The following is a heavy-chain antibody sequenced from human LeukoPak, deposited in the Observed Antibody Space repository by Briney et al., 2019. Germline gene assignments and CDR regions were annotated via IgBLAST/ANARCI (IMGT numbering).Heavy chain of an antibody. CDR1: GFTFSNYG. Sequence: GGSLRLSCAASGFTFSNYGLHWVRQAPGKGLEWVAFMSYDGTYKYYADSARGRFTISRDNSKNTLFLQMNSLRTEDTAVYYCAKDFGYGDCFDYWGQGTVVTVSS. J-gene: IGHJ4*02. CDR3: AKDFGYGDCFDY. D-gene: IGHD4-17*01. CDR2: MSYDGTYK. V-gene: IGHV3-30*18.